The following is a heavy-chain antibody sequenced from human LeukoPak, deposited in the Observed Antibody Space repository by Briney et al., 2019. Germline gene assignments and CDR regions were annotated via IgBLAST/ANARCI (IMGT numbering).Heavy chain of an antibody. D-gene: IGHD2-15*01. J-gene: IGHJ5*02. CDR2: MNPNSDNT. Sequence: ASVKVSCTASGYTFTSYDINWVRQATGQGLEWMGWMNPNSDNTGYAQKFQGRVTMTRNTSISTAYMELSSLRSEDTAVYYCARGRYCSGGSCYRSWFDPWGQGTLVTVSS. CDR1: GYTFTSYD. CDR3: ARGRYCSGGSCYRSWFDP. V-gene: IGHV1-8*01.